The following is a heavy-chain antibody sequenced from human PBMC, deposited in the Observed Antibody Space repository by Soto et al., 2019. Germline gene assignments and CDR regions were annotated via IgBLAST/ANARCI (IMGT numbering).Heavy chain of an antibody. CDR2: IYWDDDK. Sequence: SGPTLVNPTQTLTLTCTFSGFSLSTSGVGVGWIRQPPGKALEWLALIYWDDDKRYSPSLKGRLTITKDTSKNQVVLTMTNMDPVDTATYYCATSLGELSLYPYYFDYWGQGTLVTVSS. CDR3: ATSLGELSLYPYYFDY. V-gene: IGHV2-5*02. D-gene: IGHD3-16*02. J-gene: IGHJ4*02. CDR1: GFSLSTSGVG.